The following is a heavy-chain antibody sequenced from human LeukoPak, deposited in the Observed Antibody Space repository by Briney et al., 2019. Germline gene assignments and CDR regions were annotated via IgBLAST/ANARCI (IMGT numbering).Heavy chain of an antibody. CDR1: GGSVSRSPYY. D-gene: IGHD1-26*01. J-gene: IGHJ4*02. CDR3: ARYRGGRRDDALDY. Sequence: PSETLSLTCTVSGGSVSRSPYYWGWLRQPPGKGLEWIGSIYYSGSTNCNPSLKSRVTISVDTSKNQFSLKLSSVTAADTAVYYCARYRGGRRDDALDYWGQGTLVTVSS. CDR2: IYYSGST. V-gene: IGHV4-39*07.